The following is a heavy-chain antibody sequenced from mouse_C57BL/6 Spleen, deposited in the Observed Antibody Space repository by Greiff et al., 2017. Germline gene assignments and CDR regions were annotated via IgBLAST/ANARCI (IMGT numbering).Heavy chain of an antibody. CDR3: ASTATVVAGGGY. Sequence: VQLQQSGAELVRPGASVKLSCTASGYTFTSYGISWVQQSTGKGLEWMGEIYPRSGNTYYTEKFKGKATLTADKSSSTSYMELRSLTSEDSAVYFCASTATVVAGGGYWGQGPTLTVST. CDR1: GYTFTSYG. V-gene: IGHV1-81*01. D-gene: IGHD1-1*01. J-gene: IGHJ2*01. CDR2: IYPRSGNT.